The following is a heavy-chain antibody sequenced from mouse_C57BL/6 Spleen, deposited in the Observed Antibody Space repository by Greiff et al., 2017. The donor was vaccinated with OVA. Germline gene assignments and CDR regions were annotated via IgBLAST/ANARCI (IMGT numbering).Heavy chain of an antibody. D-gene: IGHD4-1*01. CDR2: IDPETGGT. V-gene: IGHV1-15*01. CDR3: TRTSWGYFDV. J-gene: IGHJ1*03. CDR1: GYTFTDYE. Sequence: VQLQQSGAELVRPGASVTLSCKASGYTFTDYEMHWVKQTPVHGLEWIGAIDPETGGTAYNQKFKGKAILTADKSSSTAYMELRSLTSEDSAVYYCTRTSWGYFDVWGTGTTVTVSS.